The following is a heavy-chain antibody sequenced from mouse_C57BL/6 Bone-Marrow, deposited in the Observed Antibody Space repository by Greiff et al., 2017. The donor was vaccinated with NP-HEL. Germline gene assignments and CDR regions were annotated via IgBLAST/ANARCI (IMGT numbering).Heavy chain of an antibody. CDR3: ARGLYLYYFDY. J-gene: IGHJ2*01. Sequence: EVMLVESGGGLVKPGGSLKLSCAASGFTFSSYAMSWVRQTPEKRLEWVATISDGGSYTYYPDNVKGRFTISRDNAKNNLYLQMSQLKSEDTAMYYCARGLYLYYFDYWGQGTTLTVSS. CDR1: GFTFSSYA. V-gene: IGHV5-4*03. CDR2: ISDGGSYT. D-gene: IGHD6-1*01.